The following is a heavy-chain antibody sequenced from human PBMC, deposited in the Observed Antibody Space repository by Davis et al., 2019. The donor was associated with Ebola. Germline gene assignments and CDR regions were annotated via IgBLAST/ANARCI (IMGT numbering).Heavy chain of an antibody. CDR3: ARGGCSSPSCFPKLQY. CDR2: IIPMFGTA. Sequence: SVKVSCKASGGTFSSYALSWVRQAPGQGLEWMGGIIPMFGTANYAQKFQGRLTITADESTITAYMSLSSLRSEDTAVYYCARGGCSSPSCFPKLQYWGQGTLVTVSS. V-gene: IGHV1-69*13. J-gene: IGHJ4*02. D-gene: IGHD2-2*01. CDR1: GGTFSSYA.